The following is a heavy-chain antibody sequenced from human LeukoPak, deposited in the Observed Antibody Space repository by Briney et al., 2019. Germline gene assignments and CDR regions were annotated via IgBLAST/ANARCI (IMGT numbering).Heavy chain of an antibody. Sequence: SETLSLTRAVYGGSFSGYYWGWIRQPPGKGLEWIGTIYYSGSTYYNPSLKSRVTISVDTSKNQFSLKLSSVTAADTAVYYCARHDCSRGSCYSDYWGQGTLVTVSS. CDR3: ARHDCSRGSCYSDY. J-gene: IGHJ4*02. D-gene: IGHD2-15*01. V-gene: IGHV4-39*01. CDR1: GGSFSGYY. CDR2: IYYSGST.